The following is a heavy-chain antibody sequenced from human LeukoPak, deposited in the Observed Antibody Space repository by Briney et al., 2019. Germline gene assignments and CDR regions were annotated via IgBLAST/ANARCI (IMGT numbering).Heavy chain of an antibody. V-gene: IGHV3-30*01. J-gene: IGHJ4*02. CDR1: EFTFSHFA. D-gene: IGHD5-24*01. Sequence: GGSLRLSCAVSEFTFSHFAMHWVRQAPGKGLEWVAVVSSHGNDGYYADSVKGRFTISRDNSKNTLYLQIDSLRAEDTAIYYCTRCAYNFNDFDYWGQGTLVTVSS. CDR3: TRCAYNFNDFDY. CDR2: VSSHGNDG.